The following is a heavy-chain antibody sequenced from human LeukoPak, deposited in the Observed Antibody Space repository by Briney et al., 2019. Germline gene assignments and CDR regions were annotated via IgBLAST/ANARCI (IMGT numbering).Heavy chain of an antibody. V-gene: IGHV5-51*01. CDR1: GYNFATYW. D-gene: IGHD3-9*01. Sequence: GESLKISCQASGYNFATYWIGWVRHIPGKGLEWMGIIYPGDSDTRYSPSFQGQVTISADKSISTAYLQWGSLKASDTAMYYCAKEYENDILTSSFDYWGQGTLVTVSS. J-gene: IGHJ4*02. CDR2: IYPGDSDT. CDR3: AKEYENDILTSSFDY.